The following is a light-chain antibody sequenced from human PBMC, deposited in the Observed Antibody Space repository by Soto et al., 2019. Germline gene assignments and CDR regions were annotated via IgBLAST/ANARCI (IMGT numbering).Light chain of an antibody. V-gene: IGLV2-11*01. CDR3: CSYAGSYTLVV. Sequence: QSALTQPRSVSGSPGQAVTISCTGTTSDVGDYNYVSWYQQHPGKAPKLIIYAVTKRPSGVPDRFSGSKSGNTASLTISGLQAQDEADYYCCSYAGSYTLVVFGGGTKLTVL. J-gene: IGLJ2*01. CDR2: AVT. CDR1: TSDVGDYNY.